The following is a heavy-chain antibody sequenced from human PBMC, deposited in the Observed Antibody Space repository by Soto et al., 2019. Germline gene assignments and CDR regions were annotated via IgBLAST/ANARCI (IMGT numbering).Heavy chain of an antibody. D-gene: IGHD5-12*01. CDR2: ISSSSSYI. V-gene: IGHV3-21*01. Sequence: GGSLRLSCAASGFTFSSYSMNWVRQAPGKGLEWVSSISSSSSYIYYADSVKGRFTISRDNAENSLYLQMNSLRAADTAVYYWARERVVDTINDAFDIWGQGTMVTVSS. CDR1: GFTFSSYS. CDR3: ARERVVDTINDAFDI. J-gene: IGHJ3*02.